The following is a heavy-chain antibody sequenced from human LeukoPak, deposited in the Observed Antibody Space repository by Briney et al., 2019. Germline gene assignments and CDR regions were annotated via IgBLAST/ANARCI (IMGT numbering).Heavy chain of an antibody. Sequence: GGSLRLSCAASGFTFSDYYTSWIRQAPGKGLEWVSYISSSGSTIYYADSVKGRFTISRDNAKNSLYLQMNSLRAEDTAVYYCARTDYYDSSGYYPRWGQGTMVTVSS. CDR3: ARTDYYDSSGYYPR. D-gene: IGHD3-22*01. V-gene: IGHV3-11*04. J-gene: IGHJ3*01. CDR2: ISSSGSTI. CDR1: GFTFSDYY.